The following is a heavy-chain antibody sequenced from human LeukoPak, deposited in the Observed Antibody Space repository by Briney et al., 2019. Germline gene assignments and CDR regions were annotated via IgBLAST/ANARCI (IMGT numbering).Heavy chain of an antibody. V-gene: IGHV1-46*01. CDR3: ARDQGGSGWSPTEVYYDY. Sequence: ASVKVSCKASGYTFTGYYMHWVRQAPGQGLEWMGIINPSGGSTSYAQKFQGRVTMTRDTSTSTVYMELSSLRSEDTAVYYCARDQGGSGWSPTEVYYDYWGQGTLVTVSS. CDR1: GYTFTGYY. D-gene: IGHD6-19*01. J-gene: IGHJ4*02. CDR2: INPSGGST.